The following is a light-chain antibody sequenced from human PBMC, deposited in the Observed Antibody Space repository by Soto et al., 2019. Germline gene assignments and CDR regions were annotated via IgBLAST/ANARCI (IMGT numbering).Light chain of an antibody. J-gene: IGKJ4*01. Sequence: DIQLTQSPSFLSASVGDRVTITCRASQGISSYLAWYQQKPGKAPKLLIYAASTLQSGVPSRFSGSGSGTECALTISSLQPEDFATYDCQQLNSYPLTFGGGTKVEIK. CDR2: AAS. CDR1: QGISSY. V-gene: IGKV1-9*01. CDR3: QQLNSYPLT.